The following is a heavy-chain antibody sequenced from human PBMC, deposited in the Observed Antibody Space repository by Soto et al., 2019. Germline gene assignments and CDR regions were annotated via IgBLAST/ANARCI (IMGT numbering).Heavy chain of an antibody. CDR2: ISSYGGST. CDR1: GFTFSSYA. CDR3: ARPGEGYDSSGYEYYFDY. V-gene: IGHV3-64D*08. J-gene: IGHJ4*02. D-gene: IGHD3-22*01. Sequence: PGGSLRLSCSASGFTFSSYAMHWVRQAPGKGLEYVSAISSYGGSTYYADSVKGRFTISRDNSKNTLYLQMSSLKASDTAMYYCARPGEGYDSSGYEYYFDYWGQGTLVTVSS.